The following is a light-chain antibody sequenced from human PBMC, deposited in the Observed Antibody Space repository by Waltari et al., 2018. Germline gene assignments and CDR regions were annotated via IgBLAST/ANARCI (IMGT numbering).Light chain of an antibody. J-gene: IGKJ1*01. V-gene: IGKV3-20*01. CDR2: GAS. CDR3: QHYGNSEWT. Sequence: EIVLTQSPGTLSLSPGERATLSCRASQSVSSSYLAWYQQNLGQAPRLLIYGASYRATGIPDRFSGSGSGTDFTLTISRLEPEDFAVYYCQHYGNSEWTFGQGTKVEFK. CDR1: QSVSSSY.